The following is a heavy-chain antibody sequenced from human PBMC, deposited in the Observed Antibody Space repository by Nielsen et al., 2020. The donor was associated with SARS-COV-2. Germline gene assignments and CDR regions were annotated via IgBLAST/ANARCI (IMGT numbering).Heavy chain of an antibody. CDR2: ISPYNDNT. Sequence: WVRQAPGQGLEWMGWISPYNDNTNYAQKFQGRVTMTTDTSTSTAYMELRSLRSDDTAVYYCARGKIIGATWFDPWGQGTLVTVSS. D-gene: IGHD2-15*01. V-gene: IGHV1-18*01. CDR3: ARGKIIGATWFDP. J-gene: IGHJ5*02.